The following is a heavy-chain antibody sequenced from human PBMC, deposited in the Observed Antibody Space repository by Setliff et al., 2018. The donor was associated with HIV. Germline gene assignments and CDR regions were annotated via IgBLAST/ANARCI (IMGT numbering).Heavy chain of an antibody. Sequence: ASVKVSCKASGYTFTGHYLYWMRQAPGQGLEWMGRINPDSGDTNYAQTSQGRVTLTRDTSITTAFMELSRLSSDDTALYYCARGHYDILTGYFFDLWGRGTLVNVSS. D-gene: IGHD3-9*01. CDR2: INPDSGDT. J-gene: IGHJ2*01. CDR3: ARGHYDILTGYFFDL. CDR1: GYTFTGHY. V-gene: IGHV1-2*06.